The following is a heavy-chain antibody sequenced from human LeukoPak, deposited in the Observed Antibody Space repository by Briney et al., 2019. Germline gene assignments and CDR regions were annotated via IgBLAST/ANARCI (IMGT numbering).Heavy chain of an antibody. Sequence: SETLSLTCTVSGGSIRSGSYFWGWIRQPPGKGLEWIGSIHYSGSTYYNPSLKSRVTISVDMSKNQFSLKLSSVTAADTAAYYCASSLVGARGNHFDYWGQGTLVTVSS. D-gene: IGHD1-26*01. J-gene: IGHJ4*02. CDR2: IHYSGST. CDR3: ASSLVGARGNHFDY. V-gene: IGHV4-39*01. CDR1: GGSIRSGSYF.